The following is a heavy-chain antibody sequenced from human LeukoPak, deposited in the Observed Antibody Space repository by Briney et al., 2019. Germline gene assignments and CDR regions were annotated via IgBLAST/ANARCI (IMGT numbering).Heavy chain of an antibody. V-gene: IGHV3-23*01. CDR3: AKFYDSSGYYPNDPFDY. CDR1: GFTFSSYA. J-gene: IGHJ4*02. D-gene: IGHD3-22*01. CDR2: ISGSGGST. Sequence: PGGSLRLSCAASGFTFSSYAMSWVRQAPGKGLEWVSAISGSGGSTYYADSVKGRFTISRDNSKNTLYLQMNSLRAEDTAVYYCAKFYDSSGYYPNDPFDYWGQGTLVTVSS.